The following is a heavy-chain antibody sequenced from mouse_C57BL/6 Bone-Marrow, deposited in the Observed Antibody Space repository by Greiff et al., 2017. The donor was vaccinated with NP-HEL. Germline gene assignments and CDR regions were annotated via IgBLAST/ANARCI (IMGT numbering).Heavy chain of an antibody. CDR3: ARNLVWYPYYFDY. CDR1: GYTFTSYW. CDR2: IYPGSGST. J-gene: IGHJ2*01. D-gene: IGHD2-10*02. Sequence: QVQLQQPGAELVKPGASVKMSCKASGYTFTSYWITWVKQRPGQGLEWIGDIYPGSGSTNYNVKFKSKATLTVDTSSSTAYMQLSSLTSEDSAVYYCARNLVWYPYYFDYWGQGTTLTVSS. V-gene: IGHV1-55*01.